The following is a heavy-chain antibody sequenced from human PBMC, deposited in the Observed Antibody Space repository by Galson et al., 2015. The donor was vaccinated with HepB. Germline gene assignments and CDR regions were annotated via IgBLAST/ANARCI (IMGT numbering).Heavy chain of an antibody. J-gene: IGHJ5*02. CDR1: GFTFSSYS. CDR3: ANYIGAPGWFDP. CDR2: ISSSSSTI. D-gene: IGHD1-26*01. V-gene: IGHV3-48*01. Sequence: SLRLSCAASGFTFSSYSMNWVRQAPGKGLEWVSYISSSSSTIYYADSVKGRFTISRDNAKNTLYLQMNSLRAEDTAVYYCANYIGAPGWFDPWGQGTLVTVSS.